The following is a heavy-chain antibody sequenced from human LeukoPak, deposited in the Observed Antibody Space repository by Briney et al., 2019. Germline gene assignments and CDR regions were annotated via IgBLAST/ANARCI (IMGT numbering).Heavy chain of an antibody. CDR1: GVTFSSYG. CDR3: ARDPSIAVAGTYDS. J-gene: IGHJ4*02. CDR2: MWYDGSNK. Sequence: GGSLRLSCAASGVTFSSYGRRWVRQAPGKGLEWVAVMWYDGSNKYYADSVRGRFTISRDNSKNTLYLLMNSLRAEDTAEYYCARDPSIAVAGTYDSWGQGTLVTVSS. D-gene: IGHD6-19*01. V-gene: IGHV3-33*01.